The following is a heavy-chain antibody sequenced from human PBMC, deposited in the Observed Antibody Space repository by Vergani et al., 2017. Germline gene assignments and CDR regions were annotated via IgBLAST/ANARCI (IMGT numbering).Heavy chain of an antibody. V-gene: IGHV4-4*09. J-gene: IGHJ5*02. CDR1: GFDFSSYI. CDR3: AGDTHSWQRADR. CDR2: LSTTGGA. D-gene: IGHD6-13*01. Sequence: QLVESGGGWVQPGGSLRLSCVVSGFDFSSYIMNWVRQAPGKGLEWIGSLSTTGGATHASHNPSLKSRVSISVDTSKSQFSLRLTSVTAADSAIYYCAGDTHSWQRADRWGQGLLVSVSS.